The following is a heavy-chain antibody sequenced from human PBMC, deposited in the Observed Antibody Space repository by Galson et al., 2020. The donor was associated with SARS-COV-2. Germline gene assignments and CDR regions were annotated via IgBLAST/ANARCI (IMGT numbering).Heavy chain of an antibody. V-gene: IGHV2-5*02. Sequence: SGPTLAQPPQTPPPTCTFSGFSHTTSGVGVAWLRQPPGQALEWLAIIYWDDDARHSPSLTSRLTITKDTSKNQVVLTMTNMDPVDTATYYCAHRRSDSDNGGDDGDFYFSAFDVWGQGTMVTVSS. CDR3: AHRRSDSDNGGDDGDFYFSAFDV. D-gene: IGHD2-21*01. J-gene: IGHJ3*01. CDR1: GFSHTTSGVG. CDR2: IYWDDDA.